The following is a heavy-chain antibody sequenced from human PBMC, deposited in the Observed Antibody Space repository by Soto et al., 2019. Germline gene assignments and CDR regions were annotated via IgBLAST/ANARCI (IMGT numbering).Heavy chain of an antibody. CDR3: ARGDVDTAMVSYYYGMDV. CDR2: IIPIFGTA. Sequence: GASVKVSCKASGGTFSSYAISWVRQAPGQGLEWMGGIIPIFGTANYAQKFQGRVTITADESTSTAYMELSSLRSEDTAVYYCARGDVDTAMVSYYYGMDVWGQGTTVTVSS. CDR1: GGTFSSYA. D-gene: IGHD5-18*01. V-gene: IGHV1-69*13. J-gene: IGHJ6*02.